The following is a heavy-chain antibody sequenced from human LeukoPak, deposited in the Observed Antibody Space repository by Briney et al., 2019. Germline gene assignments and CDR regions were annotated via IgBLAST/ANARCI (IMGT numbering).Heavy chain of an antibody. V-gene: IGHV1-2*02. J-gene: IGHJ6*03. D-gene: IGHD5-12*01. CDR1: GYTFTGYY. Sequence: ASVKVSCKASGYTFTGYYMHWVRQAPGQGLEWMGWINPNSGGTNYAQKFQGRVTMTRDTSISTAYKELSRLRSDDTAVYYCARDFEWLGVNYYMDVWGKGTTVTVSS. CDR2: INPNSGGT. CDR3: ARDFEWLGVNYYMDV.